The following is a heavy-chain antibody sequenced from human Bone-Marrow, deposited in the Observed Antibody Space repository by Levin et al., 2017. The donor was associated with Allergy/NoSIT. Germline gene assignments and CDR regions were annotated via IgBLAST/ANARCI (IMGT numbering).Heavy chain of an antibody. Sequence: GESLKISCKGSGYSFTSYWIGWVRQMPGKGLEWMGIIYPGDSDTRYSPSFQGQVTISADKSISTAYLQWSSLKASDTAMYYCARQRSRGAAGRHYYYYYGMDGWGQGTTVTVSS. CDR3: ARQRSRGAAGRHYYYYYGMDG. D-gene: IGHD6-13*01. CDR2: IYPGDSDT. V-gene: IGHV5-51*01. J-gene: IGHJ6*02. CDR1: GYSFTSYW.